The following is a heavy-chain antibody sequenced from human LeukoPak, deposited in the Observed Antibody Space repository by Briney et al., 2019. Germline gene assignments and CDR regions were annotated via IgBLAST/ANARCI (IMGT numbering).Heavy chain of an antibody. CDR1: GFTFSSYG. J-gene: IGHJ3*02. D-gene: IGHD3-22*01. CDR3: ARGPRPQVVMGAFDI. Sequence: GRSLRLSCAASGFTFSSYGMHWVRQAPGKGLEWVAVISYDGSNKYYADSVKGRFTISRDNSKNTLYLQMNSLRAEDTAVYYCARGPRPQVVMGAFDIWGQGTMVTVSS. CDR2: ISYDGSNK. V-gene: IGHV3-30*03.